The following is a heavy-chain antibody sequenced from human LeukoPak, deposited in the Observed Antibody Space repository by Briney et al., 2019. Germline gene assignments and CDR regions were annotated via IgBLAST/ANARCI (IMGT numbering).Heavy chain of an antibody. D-gene: IGHD4-17*01. J-gene: IGHJ4*02. CDR3: ASGHDYDPFDY. V-gene: IGHV4-34*01. CDR1: GGSFSGYY. CDR2: INHSGST. Sequence: SETLSLTCAVYGGSFSGYYWSWIRQPPGKGLEWIGEINHSGSTNYNPSLKSRVTISVDTSKNQFSLKLSSVTAADTAVYYCASGHDYDPFDYWGQGTLVTVSS.